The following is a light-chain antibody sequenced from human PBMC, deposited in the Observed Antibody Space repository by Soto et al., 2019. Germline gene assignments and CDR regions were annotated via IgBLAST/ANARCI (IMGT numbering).Light chain of an antibody. V-gene: IGLV2-23*02. CDR3: SSYAGSGTYYL. Sequence: QSALTQPASVSGSPGQSITISCTGTSTDVGNYNLVSWYQQQHPGKAPKLMIYDVSKRPSGVSNRFSGSKSGNTASLTISGLQAEDEADYYCSSYAGSGTYYLCATGPKVTGL. CDR2: DVS. J-gene: IGLJ1*01. CDR1: STDVGNYNL.